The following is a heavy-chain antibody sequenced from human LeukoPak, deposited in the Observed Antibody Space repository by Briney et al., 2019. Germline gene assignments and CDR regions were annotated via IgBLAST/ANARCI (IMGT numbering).Heavy chain of an antibody. Sequence: GGSLRLSCAASGFAFNTYSMNWVRQAPGKGLEWVSFIFSSSTYIYYTDSVKGRFTISRDNAKNSLYLQMTSLRAEDTAVYYCARDREPDAFDIWGQGTMVTVSS. J-gene: IGHJ3*02. CDR2: IFSSSTYI. V-gene: IGHV3-21*01. CDR1: GFAFNTYS. CDR3: ARDREPDAFDI.